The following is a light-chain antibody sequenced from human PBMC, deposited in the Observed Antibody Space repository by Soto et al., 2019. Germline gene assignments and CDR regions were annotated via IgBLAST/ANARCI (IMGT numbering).Light chain of an antibody. Sequence: DIPMTQSRSSLSASVGDRVTITCRASQSISSYLNWYQQKPGKAPKLLIYAASSLQSGVPSRFSGSGSGTDFTLTISSLQSEDFAVYYCQHYQNLWAFGQGTKVDIK. CDR3: QHYQNLWA. CDR1: QSISSY. J-gene: IGKJ1*01. V-gene: IGKV1-39*01. CDR2: AAS.